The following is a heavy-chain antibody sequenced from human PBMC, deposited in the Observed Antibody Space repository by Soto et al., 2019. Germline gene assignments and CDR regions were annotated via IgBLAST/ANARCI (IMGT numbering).Heavy chain of an antibody. V-gene: IGHV5-10-1*01. CDR3: ARLAMTATRLIDY. CDR1: GYSFTTYW. Sequence: GESLKISCKGSGYSFTTYWITWVRQMPEKGLEWMGNFDPSDSYTNYSPSFQGLVTISGDKSISTAYLQWNSLKASDTAIYYCARLAMTATRLIDYWGQGTLVTVSS. D-gene: IGHD2-21*02. J-gene: IGHJ4*02. CDR2: FDPSDSYT.